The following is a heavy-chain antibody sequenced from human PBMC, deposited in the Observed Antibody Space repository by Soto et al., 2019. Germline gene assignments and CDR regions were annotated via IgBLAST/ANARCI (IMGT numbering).Heavy chain of an antibody. V-gene: IGHV1-69*06. CDR3: ARSEAAHRMEDSFNYYALDV. J-gene: IGHJ6*02. CDR2: IIPTFRAA. CDR1: GGTFSSYA. D-gene: IGHD6-6*01. Sequence: QVQLVQSGAEVKKPGSSVKVSCEASGGTFSSYAITWVRQAPGQGLEWMGGIIPTFRAANYAQKFQGRVTINADKSTNTAYMELSTLTSDDTAVYYCARSEAAHRMEDSFNYYALDVWGQGTTVTVSS.